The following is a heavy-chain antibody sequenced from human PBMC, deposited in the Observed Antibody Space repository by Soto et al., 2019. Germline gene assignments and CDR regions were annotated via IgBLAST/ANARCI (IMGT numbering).Heavy chain of an antibody. D-gene: IGHD3-22*01. V-gene: IGHV1-69*01. CDR3: ARDPPDSSGYYYPFDY. J-gene: IGHJ4*02. Sequence: SVKSSCKASGGTFSSYAISWVRLAPGQGLEWMGGIISIFGTANYAQKFQGRVTITADESTSTAYMELSSLRSEDTAVYYCARDPPDSSGYYYPFDYWGQGTLVTVSS. CDR2: IISIFGTA. CDR1: GGTFSSYA.